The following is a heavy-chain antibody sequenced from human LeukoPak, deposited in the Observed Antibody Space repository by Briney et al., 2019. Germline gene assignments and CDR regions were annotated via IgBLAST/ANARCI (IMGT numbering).Heavy chain of an antibody. Sequence: PGGSLRLSCAAFGFTFSSYAMGWVRQAPGKGLEWVSAISGSGGDTYYADSVKGRFTFSRDNSKNTLYLLMNSLRPEDTALYYCAKAVWFGEFDYYFFGLDVWGQGTTVTVSS. V-gene: IGHV3-23*01. CDR3: AKAVWFGEFDYYFFGLDV. CDR2: ISGSGGDT. CDR1: GFTFSSYA. D-gene: IGHD3-10*01. J-gene: IGHJ6*02.